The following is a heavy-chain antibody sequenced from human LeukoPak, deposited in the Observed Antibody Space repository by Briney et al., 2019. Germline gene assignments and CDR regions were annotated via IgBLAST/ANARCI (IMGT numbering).Heavy chain of an antibody. CDR3: ARQSKANYFDY. Sequence: SETLSLTCTVSGGSISSYYWSWIRQPPGKGLEWIGYIYYSGSTNYNPSLKSRVTISVDTSKNQFSLKLISMTAADTAVYYCARQSKANYFDYWGQGTLVTVSS. CDR2: IYYSGST. D-gene: IGHD5-12*01. V-gene: IGHV4-59*08. CDR1: GGSISSYY. J-gene: IGHJ4*02.